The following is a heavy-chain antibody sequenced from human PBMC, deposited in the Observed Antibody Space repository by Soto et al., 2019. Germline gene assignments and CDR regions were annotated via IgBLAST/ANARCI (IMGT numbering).Heavy chain of an antibody. V-gene: IGHV4-59*12. CDR2: INHSGST. D-gene: IGHD2-2*01. CDR3: AGERCSSTSCLVRYYYGMDV. Sequence: PSETLSLTCTVSGGSISSFYWSWIRQPPGKGLEWIGEINHSGSTNYNPSLKSRVTISVDTSRNQFSLKLSSVTAADTAVYYCAGERCSSTSCLVRYYYGMDVWGQGTTVTVSS. J-gene: IGHJ6*02. CDR1: GGSISSFY.